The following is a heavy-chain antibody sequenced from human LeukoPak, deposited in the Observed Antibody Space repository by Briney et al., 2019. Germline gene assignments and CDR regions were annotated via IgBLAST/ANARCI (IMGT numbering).Heavy chain of an antibody. CDR1: GFTFTNHA. V-gene: IGHV3-23*01. Sequence: GGSLRLSCAASGFTFTNHAMRWVRQSPGKGLEWVSAINDRGDRTYYTDSVKGRFTISRDNPKTTLYLQMNSLRAEDTAVYYRAKDGSGSCYTPSNCDYWGRGTLDSVSS. CDR3: AKDGSGSCYTPSNCDY. J-gene: IGHJ4*02. D-gene: IGHD3-10*01. CDR2: INDRGDRT.